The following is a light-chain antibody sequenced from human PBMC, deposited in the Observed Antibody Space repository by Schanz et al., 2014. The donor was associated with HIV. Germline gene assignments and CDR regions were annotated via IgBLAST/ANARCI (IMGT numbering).Light chain of an antibody. V-gene: IGKV3-20*01. CDR2: DAS. CDR3: QHYGSS. Sequence: EIVLTQSPDTLSLSPGERATLSCRASQSISSRYLAWYQQKPGQAPRLLIYDASNRATGIPARFSGSGSGTDFTLTISSLEPEDFAVYYCQHYGSSFGPGTKVDIK. J-gene: IGKJ3*01. CDR1: QSISSRY.